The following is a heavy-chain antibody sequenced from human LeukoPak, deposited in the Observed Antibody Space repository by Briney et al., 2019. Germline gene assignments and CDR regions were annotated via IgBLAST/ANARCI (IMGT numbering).Heavy chain of an antibody. Sequence: ASVKVSCKVSGESITELGMHWVRQSPGKGLEWIGGLVPENYQTIYAQDFQGRVTMTEDTSTDTAYMELSSLRSEDTAIYYCALASDYYDSSGYYLEIWGQGTLVTVSA. CDR2: LVPENYQT. V-gene: IGHV1-24*01. D-gene: IGHD3-22*01. CDR3: ALASDYYDSSGYYLEI. J-gene: IGHJ3*02. CDR1: GESITELG.